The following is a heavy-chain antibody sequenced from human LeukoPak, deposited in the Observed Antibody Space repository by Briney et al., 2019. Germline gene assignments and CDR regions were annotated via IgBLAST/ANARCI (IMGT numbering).Heavy chain of an antibody. D-gene: IGHD5-18*01. Sequence: SETLSLTCTVSGGSISSYYWSWIRQPPGKGLEWIGYIYYSGSTNYNPSLKSRVTISVDTSKNQFSLKLSSVTAADTAVYYCARDYVDTAMVPYYYYYYMDVWGKGTTVTISS. CDR3: ARDYVDTAMVPYYYYYYMDV. J-gene: IGHJ6*03. V-gene: IGHV4-59*12. CDR1: GGSISSYY. CDR2: IYYSGST.